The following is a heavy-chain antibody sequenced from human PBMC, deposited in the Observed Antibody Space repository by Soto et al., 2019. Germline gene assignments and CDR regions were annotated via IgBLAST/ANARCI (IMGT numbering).Heavy chain of an antibody. D-gene: IGHD3-22*01. CDR3: VCQIGTVDYYDSSGYHGMDV. CDR1: GFTFSSYW. CDR2: INSDGSST. Sequence: EVQLVESGGGLVQPGGSLRLSCAASGFTFSSYWMHWVRQAPGKGLVWVSRINSDGSSTSYADSVKGRFTISRDNAKNTLYLQMNSLRAEDTAVYYCVCQIGTVDYYDSSGYHGMDVWGQGTTVTVSS. J-gene: IGHJ6*02. V-gene: IGHV3-74*01.